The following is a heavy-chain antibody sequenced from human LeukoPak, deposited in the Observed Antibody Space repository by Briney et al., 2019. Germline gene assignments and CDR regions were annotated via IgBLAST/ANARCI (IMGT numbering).Heavy chain of an antibody. CDR2: IYHSGST. D-gene: IGHD1-26*01. CDR1: GGSISSGGYS. CDR3: ARAAYSGSSPFDY. Sequence: SQTLSLTCAVSGGSISSGGYSWSWIRQPPGKGLEWIGYIYHSGSTYYNPSLKSRVTISVDTSKNQFSLKLSSVTAADTAVYYCARAAYSGSSPFDYWGQGTLVTVSS. J-gene: IGHJ4*02. V-gene: IGHV4-30-2*05.